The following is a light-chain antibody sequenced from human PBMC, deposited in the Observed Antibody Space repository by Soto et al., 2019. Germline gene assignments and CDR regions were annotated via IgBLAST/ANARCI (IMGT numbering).Light chain of an antibody. J-gene: IGKJ1*01. CDR2: GTS. CDR1: QDIRNN. V-gene: IGKV1-17*01. Sequence: DIQMTKSPSSLAASVGDSVIITCRASQDIRNNLGWYQQRPGKAPQRLIYGTSNLQTGVPSRFRGSGYGTEFTPTISGLQPEDFATYYCLQHETYPRSFGQGTKVDI. CDR3: LQHETYPRS.